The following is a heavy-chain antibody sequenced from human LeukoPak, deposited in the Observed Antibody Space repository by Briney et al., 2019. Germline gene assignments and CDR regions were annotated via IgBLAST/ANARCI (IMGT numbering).Heavy chain of an antibody. Sequence: SETLSLTCTVSGGSISSYYWSWIRQPPGKGLEWIGYIYYSGSTNYNPSLKSRVTISVDTSKNQFSLKLSSVTAADTAVYYCASHVDIGGPPDWFDPGGQGTLVTVSS. CDR1: GGSISSYY. CDR2: IYYSGST. V-gene: IGHV4-59*08. CDR3: ASHVDIGGPPDWFDP. D-gene: IGHD1-26*01. J-gene: IGHJ5*02.